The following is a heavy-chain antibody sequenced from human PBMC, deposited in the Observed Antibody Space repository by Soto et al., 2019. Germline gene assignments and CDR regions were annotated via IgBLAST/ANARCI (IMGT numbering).Heavy chain of an antibody. D-gene: IGHD3-16*01. V-gene: IGHV3-74*03. CDR3: ARDLGGPDY. CDR2: LSSDGFGT. J-gene: IGHJ4*02. Sequence: GGSLRLSCAASGFTLSAYWMHWVRQAPGRGLEWVSRLSSDGFGTAYADSVKGRFHISRDNARNTLFLQMNGLRAEDTAVYYCARDLGGPDYWGRGTLVTGSS. CDR1: GFTLSAYW.